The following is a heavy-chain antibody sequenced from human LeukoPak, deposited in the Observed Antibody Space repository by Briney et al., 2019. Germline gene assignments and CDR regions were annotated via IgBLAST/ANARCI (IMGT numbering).Heavy chain of an antibody. CDR2: IRGKAYRGTK. CDR3: TGGRRGKRRIQVLEVIGGYPSDF. D-gene: IGHD3-10*01. CDR1: GFTFSDYA. Sequence: GGSLRLSCVGYGFTFSDYAITWVRQAPGKGLEWVGFIRGKAYRGTKDYAQSVQGRFTMSRDDSKSIAYLDMDSLKIDDTAVYYCTGGRRGKRRIQVLEVIGGYPSDFWGQGTLVTVSS. J-gene: IGHJ4*02. V-gene: IGHV3-49*04.